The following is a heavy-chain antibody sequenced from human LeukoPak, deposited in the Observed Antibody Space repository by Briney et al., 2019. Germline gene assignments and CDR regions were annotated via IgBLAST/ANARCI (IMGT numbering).Heavy chain of an antibody. CDR1: GGSISSYY. CDR3: AALNGRFDY. CDR2: IYHSGST. Sequence: ASETLFLTCTVSGGSISSYYWSWIRQPPGKGLEWIGSIYHSGSTYYNPSLKSRVTISVDTSKNQFSLKLSSVTAADTAVYYCAALNGRFDYWGQGTLVTVSS. D-gene: IGHD1-1*01. V-gene: IGHV4-59*04. J-gene: IGHJ4*02.